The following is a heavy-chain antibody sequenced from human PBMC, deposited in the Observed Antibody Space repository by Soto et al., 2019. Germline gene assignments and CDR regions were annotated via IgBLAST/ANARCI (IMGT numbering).Heavy chain of an antibody. CDR1: GYTFTSYD. Sequence: QVQLVQSGAEVKKPGASVKGSCKASGYTFTSYDINWLRQATGQGLEWMGWMNPNSGNTGYAQKFQGRFTITRNTSIITAYMELISLRSENTALYYCARTLYGDNVDYWGQGTLVTVSS. D-gene: IGHD4-17*01. V-gene: IGHV1-8*01. CDR2: MNPNSGNT. CDR3: ARTLYGDNVDY. J-gene: IGHJ4*02.